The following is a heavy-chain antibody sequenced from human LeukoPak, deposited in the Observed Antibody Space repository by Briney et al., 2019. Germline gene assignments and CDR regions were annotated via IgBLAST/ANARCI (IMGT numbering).Heavy chain of an antibody. Sequence: GGSLRLSCAASGFTFSSYWMSWVRQAPGKGLEWVAVISNDASYKYYADSVKGRFTISRDNSKNTLYLQMNSLRAEDTAVYYCARDTGRSGIRGSFDYWGQGTLVTVSS. V-gene: IGHV3-30-3*01. CDR1: GFTFSSYW. J-gene: IGHJ4*02. CDR3: ARDTGRSGIRGSFDY. CDR2: ISNDASYK. D-gene: IGHD1-14*01.